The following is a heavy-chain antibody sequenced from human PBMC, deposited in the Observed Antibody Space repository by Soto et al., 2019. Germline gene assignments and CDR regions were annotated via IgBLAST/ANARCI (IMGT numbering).Heavy chain of an antibody. V-gene: IGHV3-11*01. D-gene: IGHD3-22*01. CDR3: ARDLGYYASDGYFDY. CDR1: GFSFSDYY. CDR2: ISSSGDII. Sequence: GGSLRLSCAGSGFSFSDYYMSWIRQAPGKGLEWVSYISSSGDIIYYADSVKGRFTISRDNAKNSLYLQMNSLRAEDTAVYYCARDLGYYASDGYFDYWGQGTVVTVSS. J-gene: IGHJ4*02.